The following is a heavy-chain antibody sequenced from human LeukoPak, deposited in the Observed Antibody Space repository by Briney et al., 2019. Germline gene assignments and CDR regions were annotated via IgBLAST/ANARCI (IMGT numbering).Heavy chain of an antibody. V-gene: IGHV3-7*04. CDR1: GFTFSSHW. D-gene: IGHD2-2*01. J-gene: IGHJ4*02. CDR2: IKEDGTRK. Sequence: GSLRLSCAASGFTFSSHWMTWVRQAPGKGLEWVANIKEDGTRKNYMDSVKGRFTISRDNSKNTLYLQMNSLRAEDTAVYYCVRAPEDIVVVPAPFDYWGQGTLVTVSS. CDR3: VRAPEDIVVVPAPFDY.